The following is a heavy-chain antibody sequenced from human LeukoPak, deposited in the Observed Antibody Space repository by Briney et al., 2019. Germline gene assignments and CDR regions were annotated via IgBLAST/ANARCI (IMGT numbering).Heavy chain of an antibody. V-gene: IGHV5-51*01. CDR2: IYPGDSDT. CDR3: ARHRLDSSSWYGSGFDY. J-gene: IGHJ4*02. Sequence: GESLKISCKGSGYSFTSYWIGWVRQMPGKGLEWMGIIYPGDSDTRYSPSFQGQVTISADKSISTAYLQWSSLKASDTAVYYCARHRLDSSSWYGSGFDYWGQGTLVTVSS. CDR1: GYSFTSYW. D-gene: IGHD6-13*01.